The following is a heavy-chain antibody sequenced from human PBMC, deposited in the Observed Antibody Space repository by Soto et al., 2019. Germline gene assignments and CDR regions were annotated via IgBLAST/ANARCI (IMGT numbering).Heavy chain of an antibody. J-gene: IGHJ4*02. Sequence: QVQLQESGPGLVKPSETLSLTCTVSGGSISSYYWSWIRQPPGKGLEWIGYIYYSGSTHYNPSLKRRSPIAVDPSKHQPPLTLSSVPAADTAVYHCARRSGGSLDYWGQGTLVTVSS. CDR2: IYYSGST. CDR1: GGSISSYY. D-gene: IGHD3-10*01. V-gene: IGHV4-59*08. CDR3: ARRSGGSLDY.